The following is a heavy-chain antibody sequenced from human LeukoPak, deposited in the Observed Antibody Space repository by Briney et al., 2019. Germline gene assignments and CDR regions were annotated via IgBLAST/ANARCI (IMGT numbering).Heavy chain of an antibody. Sequence: PGRSLRLSCAASGFTFDDYAMHWVRQAPGKGLEWVSGISWNSGSIGYADSVKGRFTISRDNAKNSLYLQMNSLRAEDTALYYCAKDDRYCSGGSCYGDYYYGMDVWGQGTTVTVSS. J-gene: IGHJ6*02. CDR2: ISWNSGSI. CDR1: GFTFDDYA. CDR3: AKDDRYCSGGSCYGDYYYGMDV. V-gene: IGHV3-9*01. D-gene: IGHD2-15*01.